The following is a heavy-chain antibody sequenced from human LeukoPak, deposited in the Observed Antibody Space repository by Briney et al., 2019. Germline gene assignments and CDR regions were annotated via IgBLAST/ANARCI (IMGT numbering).Heavy chain of an antibody. CDR2: IIGNGGDI. J-gene: IGHJ4*02. CDR1: GFTFNTHA. CDR3: AKDRIPDGRYSIDF. Sequence: GGSLRLSCAASGFTFNTHAMNWVRQAPGKGLEWVSVIIGNGGDIHYAGSVRGRFTISRDNSKNTLYLQMNSLRVEDTAVYYCAKDRIPDGRYSIDFWGPGTLVTVSS. V-gene: IGHV3-23*01. D-gene: IGHD5-24*01.